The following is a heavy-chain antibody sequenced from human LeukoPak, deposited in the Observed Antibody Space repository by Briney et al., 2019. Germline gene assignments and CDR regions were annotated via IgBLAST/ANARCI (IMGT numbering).Heavy chain of an antibody. D-gene: IGHD2-2*01. V-gene: IGHV3-23*01. CDR1: GFTFSSYV. J-gene: IGHJ6*04. CDR3: ARPEGTSSPWMDV. CDR2: ISGSGGST. Sequence: GGSLRLSCAASGFTFSSYVISWVRQAPGKGLEWVSAISGSGGSTYYADSVKGRFTISRDNSKNTLYLQMNSLRAEDTAVYYCARPEGTSSPWMDVWGKGTTVTVPS.